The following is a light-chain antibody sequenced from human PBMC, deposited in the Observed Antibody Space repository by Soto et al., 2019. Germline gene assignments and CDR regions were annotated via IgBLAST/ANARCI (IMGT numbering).Light chain of an antibody. CDR3: QQYYSTPLT. CDR1: QTVLYSSNNKNY. Sequence: DIVMTQSPDSLAVSLGERATINCKSSQTVLYSSNNKNYLAWYQQKPGQPPKLLIYWASTRQSGVPDRFSGSGSGTDFNLTISSLQAEDVAVYYCQQYYSTPLTFGGGTKVELK. CDR2: WAS. J-gene: IGKJ4*01. V-gene: IGKV4-1*01.